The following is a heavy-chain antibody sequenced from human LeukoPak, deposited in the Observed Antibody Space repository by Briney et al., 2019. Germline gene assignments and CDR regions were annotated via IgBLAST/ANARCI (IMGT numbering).Heavy chain of an antibody. J-gene: IGHJ4*02. D-gene: IGHD6-6*01. CDR3: ARDLTGSSESGDY. CDR2: IVPIFGTA. Sequence: ASVKVSCKASGGTFSSYAISWVRQAPGQGLEWMGGIVPIFGTANYAQKFQGRVTITADKSTSTAYMELSSLRSEDTAVYYCARDLTGSSESGDYWGQGTLVTVSS. V-gene: IGHV1-69*06. CDR1: GGTFSSYA.